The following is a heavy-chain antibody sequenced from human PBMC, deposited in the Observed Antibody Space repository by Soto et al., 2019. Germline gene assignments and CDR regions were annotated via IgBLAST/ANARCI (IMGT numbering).Heavy chain of an antibody. J-gene: IGHJ4*02. CDR2: IYSDGTT. D-gene: IGHD3-10*01. CDR1: EFSVSSYY. Sequence: EVLLVESGGGLIQPGVYLRLSCAVTEFSVSSYYMSWVRQAPGKGLEWVAVIYSDGTTYHADSVKGRFTISRDNFMNTLYLQMNILIAAYTVVYHCARFYGAGIWFFEYWCQGTLVSVSS. CDR3: ARFYGAGIWFFEY. V-gene: IGHV3-53*01.